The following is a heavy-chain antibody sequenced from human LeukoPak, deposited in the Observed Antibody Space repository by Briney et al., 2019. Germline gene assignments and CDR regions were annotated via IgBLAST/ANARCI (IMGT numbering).Heavy chain of an antibody. D-gene: IGHD3-10*01. J-gene: IGHJ6*03. CDR1: GFTVSSYS. Sequence: GGSLRLSCAASGFTVSSYSMNWVRQAPGKGLEWVSYISSSSSTIYYADSVKGRFTISRDNSKNTLCLQMNSLRAEDTAVYFCAKGTMLRGLIILNFYYYMDVWGKGTTVTVSS. CDR2: ISSSSSTI. CDR3: AKGTMLRGLIILNFYYYMDV. V-gene: IGHV3-48*01.